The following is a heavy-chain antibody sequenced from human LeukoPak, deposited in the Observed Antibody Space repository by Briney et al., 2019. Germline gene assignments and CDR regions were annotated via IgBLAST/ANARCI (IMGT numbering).Heavy chain of an antibody. CDR2: VYYSGST. V-gene: IGHV4-59*08. J-gene: IGHJ3*02. Sequence: SETLSLTCTVSGGSISGYFWSWLRQPPGKGLEWIGYVYYSGSTNYNPSLKSRVTISVDTSKNQFSLKLSSVTAADTAVYYCARRPYYGESASDIWGQGTMVTVSS. CDR3: ARRPYYGESASDI. CDR1: GGSISGYF. D-gene: IGHD1-26*01.